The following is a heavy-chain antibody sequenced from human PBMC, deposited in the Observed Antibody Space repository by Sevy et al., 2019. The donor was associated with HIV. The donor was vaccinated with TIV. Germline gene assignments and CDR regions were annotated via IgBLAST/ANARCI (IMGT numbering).Heavy chain of an antibody. CDR2: ILYDGSNK. D-gene: IGHD2-2*01. V-gene: IGHV3-30*03. Sequence: GGSLRLSCAASGFTFSSYGMHWVRQAPGKGLEWVAVILYDGSNKYYADSVKGRFTISRDNSKNTLYLQMNSLRAEDTAVYYCARDGGCSSTSCLLYFDYWGQGTLVTVSS. CDR3: ARDGGCSSTSCLLYFDY. CDR1: GFTFSSYG. J-gene: IGHJ4*02.